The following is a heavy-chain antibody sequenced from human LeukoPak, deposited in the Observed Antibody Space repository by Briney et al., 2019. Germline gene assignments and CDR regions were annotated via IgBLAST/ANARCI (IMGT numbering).Heavy chain of an antibody. CDR2: ISSSSSYI. Sequence: GGPLGLSCAASGFTFSSYSMNWVRQPPGKGLEWVSSISSSSSYIYYADSVKGRFTISRDNAKNSLYLQMNSLRAEDTAVYYCASALGYCSSTSCSDYWGQGTLVTVSS. J-gene: IGHJ4*02. CDR3: ASALGYCSSTSCSDY. V-gene: IGHV3-21*01. D-gene: IGHD2-2*01. CDR1: GFTFSSYS.